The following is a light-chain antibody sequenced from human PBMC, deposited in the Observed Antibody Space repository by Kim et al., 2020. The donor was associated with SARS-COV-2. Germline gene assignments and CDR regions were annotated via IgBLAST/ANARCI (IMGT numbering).Light chain of an antibody. CDR1: NIGSKN. CDR3: QVWDSSTAGV. J-gene: IGLJ2*01. V-gene: IGLV3-9*01. Sequence: SYELTQPLSVSVALGQTARITCGGNNIGSKNVHWYQQNPGQAPVLVIYRDSNRPSGIPERFSGSNSGNTATLTISRAQAGDEADYYCQVWDSSTAGVFGGGTQLTVL. CDR2: RDS.